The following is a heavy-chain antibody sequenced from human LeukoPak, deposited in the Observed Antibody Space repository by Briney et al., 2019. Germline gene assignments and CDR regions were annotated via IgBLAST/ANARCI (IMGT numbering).Heavy chain of an antibody. J-gene: IGHJ6*03. D-gene: IGHD3-22*01. CDR3: ARDRIDRTYCYYMDV. V-gene: IGHV4-61*02. CDR1: GGSISSGSYY. CDR2: IYTSGST. Sequence: TSETLSLTCTVSGGSISSGSYYWSWIRQPAGKGLEWIGRIYTSGSTNYNPSLKSRVTISVDTSKNQFSLKLSSVAAADTAVYYCARDRIDRTYCYYMDVWGKGTTVTISS.